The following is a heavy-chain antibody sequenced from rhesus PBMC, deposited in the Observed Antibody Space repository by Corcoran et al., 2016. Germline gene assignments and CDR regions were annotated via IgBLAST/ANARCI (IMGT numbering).Heavy chain of an antibody. D-gene: IGHD6-37*01. Sequence: QVQLQESGPGLVTPSETLSLTCSVSGGSISDTYYWHWIRQPPGKGMEWIANIYGNSANTYYNPSLKMRVTISKDTSKNQFFLKLSSVTAADTAVYYCAREGDSGGWSDFDYWGQGVLVTVSS. J-gene: IGHJ4*01. CDR2: IYGNSANT. V-gene: IGHV4S9*01. CDR1: GGSISDTYY. CDR3: AREGDSGGWSDFDY.